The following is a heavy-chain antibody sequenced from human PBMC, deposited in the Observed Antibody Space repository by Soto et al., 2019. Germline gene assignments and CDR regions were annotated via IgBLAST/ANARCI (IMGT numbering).Heavy chain of an antibody. Sequence: SETLSLTCSVSDDSINSDKYYWGWIRQPPGKGLEWIGYIYYSGSTYYNPSLKSRVTISVDTSKNQFSLKLSSVTAADTAVYYCARGGPIVASMNYWGQGTLVTVSS. V-gene: IGHV4-31*03. D-gene: IGHD3-22*01. CDR2: IYYSGST. J-gene: IGHJ4*02. CDR1: DDSINSDKYY. CDR3: ARGGPIVASMNY.